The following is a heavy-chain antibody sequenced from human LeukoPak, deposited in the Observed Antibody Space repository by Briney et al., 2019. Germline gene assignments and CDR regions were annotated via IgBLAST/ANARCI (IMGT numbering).Heavy chain of an antibody. J-gene: IGHJ4*02. CDR3: VASRWSGALDF. CDR1: GFIFNDYW. Sequence: GSLRLSFAASGFIFNDYWMLWVRPVPGKGLVWVSRIDRDGAPRIYADSVKGRFTVSRDNARKALYLQMNSLKEEDTAIYYCVASRWSGALDFWGQGSLVTVSS. V-gene: IGHV3-74*01. D-gene: IGHD3-3*01. CDR2: IDRDGAPR.